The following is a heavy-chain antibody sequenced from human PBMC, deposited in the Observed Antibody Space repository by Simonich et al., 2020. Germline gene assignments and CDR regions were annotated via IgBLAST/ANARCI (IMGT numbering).Heavy chain of an antibody. CDR3: ARWTATGYYFDY. J-gene: IGHJ4*02. Sequence: EVQLVESGGGLIQPGVSLRLSCAASVFTVSSNYMSWVRQAPGKGVGWVSVILSGGSTYYADAVKGRFTISRDNSKNTLDLQINSLRAEDTAVYYCARWTATGYYFDYWGQGTLVTVSS. V-gene: IGHV3-53*01. CDR2: ILSGGST. D-gene: IGHD1-1*01. CDR1: VFTVSSNY.